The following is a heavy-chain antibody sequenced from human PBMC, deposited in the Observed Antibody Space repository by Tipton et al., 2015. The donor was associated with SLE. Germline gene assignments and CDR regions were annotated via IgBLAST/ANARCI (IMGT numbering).Heavy chain of an antibody. D-gene: IGHD5-12*01. Sequence: LRLSCTVSDGSIRSTNYYWGWIRQPPGKGLEWIGSIFYTGSTYYNPSLKSRVSFSIDTSKHQFSPKLNSVTAADTAVYYCARRHYSGPFDSWGQGTLVTVSS. CDR1: DGSIRSTNYY. CDR3: ARRHYSGPFDS. CDR2: IFYTGST. J-gene: IGHJ4*02. V-gene: IGHV4-39*07.